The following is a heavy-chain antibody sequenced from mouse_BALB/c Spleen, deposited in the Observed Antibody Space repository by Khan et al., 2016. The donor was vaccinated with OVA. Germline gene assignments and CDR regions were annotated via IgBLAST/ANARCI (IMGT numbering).Heavy chain of an antibody. V-gene: IGHV5-6*02. D-gene: IGHD4-1*01. CDR1: GFTFSSYS. CDR2: ISSGGDYT. J-gene: IGHJ3*01. CDR3: ASHLTGSFAY. Sequence: EVKLEESGGDLVKPGGSLKLSCAASGFTFSSYSMSWVHQTPDKRLEWVATISSGGDYTYYPDSVKGRFTISRDNAKNTLYLQMSSLKSEDTAMYYCASHLTGSFAYWGQGTLVTVSA.